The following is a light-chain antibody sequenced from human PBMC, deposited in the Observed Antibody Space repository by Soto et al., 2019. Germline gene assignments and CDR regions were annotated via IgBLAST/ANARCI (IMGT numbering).Light chain of an antibody. CDR1: SSEVGGYNY. V-gene: IGLV2-14*01. CDR2: DVS. CDR3: SSYTSSSTPLYV. J-gene: IGLJ1*01. Sequence: QPARNRPGTECGSPWVLATTFNTGTSSEVGGYNYVSWYQQHPGKAPKLMIYDVSNRPSGVSNRFSGSKSGNTASLTISGLQAEDEADYYCSSYTSSSTPLYVFGTGTKVTVL.